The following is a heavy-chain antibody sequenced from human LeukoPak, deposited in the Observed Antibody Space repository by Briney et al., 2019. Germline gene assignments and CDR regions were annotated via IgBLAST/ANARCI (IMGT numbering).Heavy chain of an antibody. Sequence: AGGSLRLSCAASGFTFSSFAMNWVRQAPGKGLQWVSSIGGSGDETYYADSVKGRFTISRDNSKNTLYLQMNSLRAEDTAAYYCAKDYGTSSSDYWGQGTLVTVSS. CDR1: GFTFSSFA. J-gene: IGHJ4*02. CDR3: AKDYGTSSSDY. V-gene: IGHV3-23*01. CDR2: IGGSGDET. D-gene: IGHD6-6*01.